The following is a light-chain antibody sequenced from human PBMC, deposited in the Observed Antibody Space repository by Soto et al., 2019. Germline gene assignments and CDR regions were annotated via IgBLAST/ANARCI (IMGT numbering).Light chain of an antibody. J-gene: IGKJ1*01. V-gene: IGKV1-5*01. Sequence: DIRLTQSPSTLSASVGDRVTIPCRASQGISGWLAWYQQKPGKAPKLLIYDASSLESGVPSRFSGSGSGTEFTLTISSLRPDDFATYYCQQYNSYWTFGPGTKVDIK. CDR1: QGISGW. CDR2: DAS. CDR3: QQYNSYWT.